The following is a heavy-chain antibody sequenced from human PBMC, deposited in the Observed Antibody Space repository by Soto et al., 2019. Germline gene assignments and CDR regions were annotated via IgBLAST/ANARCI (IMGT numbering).Heavy chain of an antibody. D-gene: IGHD6-19*01. Sequence: EVQLVESGGGLVQPGGSLRLSCAASGFTFSSYWMSWVRQAPGKGLEWVANIKQDGSEKYYVDSVKGRFTISRDNAQNSLYMQMNSLRAEETAVDYCARAEYSSGWYVYWGQGTLVTVSS. CDR3: ARAEYSSGWYVY. V-gene: IGHV3-7*04. CDR2: IKQDGSEK. CDR1: GFTFSSYW. J-gene: IGHJ4*02.